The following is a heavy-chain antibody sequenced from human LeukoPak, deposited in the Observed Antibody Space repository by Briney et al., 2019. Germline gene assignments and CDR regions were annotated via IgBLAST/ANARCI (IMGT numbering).Heavy chain of an antibody. Sequence: SETLSLTCSVSGGSISGFYWSWIRQPPGKGLEWIGYIYYSGSTNYNPSLKSRVTISVDTSKNQFSLKLSSVTAADTAVYYCARTGGYSYAYGYWGQGTLVTVSS. V-gene: IGHV4-59*12. CDR2: IYYSGST. D-gene: IGHD5-18*01. CDR3: ARTGGYSYAYGY. J-gene: IGHJ4*02. CDR1: GGSISGFY.